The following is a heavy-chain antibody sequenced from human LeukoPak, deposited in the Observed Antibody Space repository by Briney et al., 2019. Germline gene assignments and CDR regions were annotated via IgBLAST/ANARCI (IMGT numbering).Heavy chain of an antibody. CDR2: INPNSGGT. J-gene: IGHJ4*02. CDR3: EGESVGYAGVGGY. CDR1: GYTFTGYY. V-gene: IGHV1-2*02. D-gene: IGHD6-19*01. Sequence: ASVKVYCKASGYTFTGYYMHWVRQGPGQGLEWMGWINPNSGGTNYAQKFQGRVTMTRDTSISTAYMELSRLRSDDTAGYYWEGESVGYAGVGGYWGQGTLVTVSS.